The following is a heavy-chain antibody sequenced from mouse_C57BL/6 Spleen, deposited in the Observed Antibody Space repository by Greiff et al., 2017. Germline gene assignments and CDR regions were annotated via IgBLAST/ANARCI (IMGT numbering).Heavy chain of an antibody. CDR2: INPNKGGT. CDR3: APTAQATDTLFDY. CDR1: GYTLTDFY. J-gene: IGHJ2*01. V-gene: IGHV1-26*01. D-gene: IGHD3-2*02. Sequence: EVQLQQSGPELVKPGASGKISCKASGYTLTDFYMNWVKQSHGKSLEWIGDINPNKGGTSYNQKFKGKATLTVAKSSSKAYMELRSLTSEDSAVYYCAPTAQATDTLFDYWGQGTTLTVSS.